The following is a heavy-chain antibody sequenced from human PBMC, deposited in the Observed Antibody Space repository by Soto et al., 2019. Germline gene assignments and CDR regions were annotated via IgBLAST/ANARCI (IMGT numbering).Heavy chain of an antibody. CDR3: ARDRALSSSPSVVDY. V-gene: IGHV1-46*03. D-gene: IGHD6-13*01. CDR1: GYTFTSYY. CDR2: INPSGGST. Sequence: QVQLVQSGAEVKKPGASVKVSCKASGYTFTSYYMHWVRQAPGQGLEWMGIINPSGGSTSYAQKFQGRVAMTRDTSTSTVYMELSSLRSEDTAVYYCARDRALSSSPSVVDYWGQGTLVTVSS. J-gene: IGHJ4*02.